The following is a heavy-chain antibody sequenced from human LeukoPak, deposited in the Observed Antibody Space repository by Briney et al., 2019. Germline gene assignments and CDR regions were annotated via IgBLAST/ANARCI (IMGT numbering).Heavy chain of an antibody. V-gene: IGHV1-24*01. CDR3: ATDEDSSGSIVY. D-gene: IGHD3-22*01. CDR1: GYTLTELS. CDR2: FDPEDGET. Sequence: ASVKVSCKVSGYTLTELSMHWVRQAPGKGLEWVGGFDPEDGETIYAQKFQGRVTMTEDTSTDTAYMELSSLRSEDTAVYYCATDEDSSGSIVYWGQGTLVTVSS. J-gene: IGHJ4*02.